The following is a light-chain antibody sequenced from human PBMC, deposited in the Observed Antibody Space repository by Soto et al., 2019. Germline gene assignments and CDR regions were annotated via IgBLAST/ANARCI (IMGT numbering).Light chain of an antibody. J-gene: IGKJ5*01. V-gene: IGKV3-11*01. CDR2: DAS. Sequence: EIVLTQSPATLSLSPGERATLSCRASQSVSSYLAWYQQKPGQAPTLLIYDASNRATGIPARFSGSGSGTDFTLTISSLEPEDFAVYYCQHRSNWITFGQGTRLEIK. CDR3: QHRSNWIT. CDR1: QSVSSY.